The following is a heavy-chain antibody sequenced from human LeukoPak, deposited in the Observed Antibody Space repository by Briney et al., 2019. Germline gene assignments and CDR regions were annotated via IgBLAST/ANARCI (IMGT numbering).Heavy chain of an antibody. D-gene: IGHD3-10*01. J-gene: IGHJ4*02. V-gene: IGHV3-30*04. Sequence: GGSLRLSCAASGFTFSSYAMHWVRQAPGKGLEWVAVISYDGSNKYYADSVKGRFTISRDNSKNTLYLQMNSLRAEDTAVYYCAKDLHYGSADYWGQGTLVTVSS. CDR1: GFTFSSYA. CDR2: ISYDGSNK. CDR3: AKDLHYGSADY.